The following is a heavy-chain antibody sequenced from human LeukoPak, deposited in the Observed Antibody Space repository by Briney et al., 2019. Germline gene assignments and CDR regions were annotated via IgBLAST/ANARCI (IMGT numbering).Heavy chain of an antibody. J-gene: IGHJ4*02. CDR1: GYTFTDYY. V-gene: IGHV1-69-2*01. CDR2: VDPEDGET. CDR3: ATDGIPLYCSSTSCFNDY. Sequence: ATVKISCKASGYTFTDYYMHWVQQAPGKGLEWMGRVDPEDGETIYAEKFQGRVTITADTSTDTAYMELSSLRSEDTAVYYCATDGIPLYCSSTSCFNDYWGQGTLVTVSS. D-gene: IGHD2-2*01.